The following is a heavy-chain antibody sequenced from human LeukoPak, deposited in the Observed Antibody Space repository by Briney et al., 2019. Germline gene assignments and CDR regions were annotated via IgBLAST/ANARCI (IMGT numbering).Heavy chain of an antibody. CDR3: AAKSTYYYDSSGYFDY. D-gene: IGHD3-22*01. J-gene: IGHJ4*02. CDR1: GFTFSSYA. Sequence: GGSLRLSCAASGFTFSSYAMSGVRQAPGKGLEWVSAISGSGGSTYYADSVKGRFTISRDNSKNTLYLQMNSLRAEDTAVYYCAAKSTYYYDSSGYFDYWGQGTLVTVSS. CDR2: ISGSGGST. V-gene: IGHV3-23*01.